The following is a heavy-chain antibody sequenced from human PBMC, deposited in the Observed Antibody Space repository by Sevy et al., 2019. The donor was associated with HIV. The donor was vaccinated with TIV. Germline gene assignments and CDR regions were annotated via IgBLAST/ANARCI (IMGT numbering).Heavy chain of an antibody. D-gene: IGHD6-19*01. V-gene: IGHV3-30-3*01. CDR1: GFTFRTHA. J-gene: IGHJ4*02. CDR2: ISYDGDTK. CDR3: ARDAGYSTDWYPSDY. Sequence: GGSLRLSCAASGFTFRTHAMHWVRQAPGKGLEWVTVISYDGDTKYYADSVKGRFTISRGNSKNTLFLQLNSLRLDDTAVYYCARDAGYSTDWYPSDYWGQGTLVTVSS.